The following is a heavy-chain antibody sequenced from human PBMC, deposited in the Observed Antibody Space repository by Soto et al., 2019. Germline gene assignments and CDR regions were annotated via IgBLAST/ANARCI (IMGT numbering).Heavy chain of an antibody. CDR1: GFFISSGNY. CDR2: IFHGGNT. Sequence: SETLSLTCAVSGFFISSGNYWGWIRKPPGKGLEWIGSIFHGGNTYYNPSLKSRVTIPVDMSKNQFSLKLNSVTAADTAAYYCARARWYDAFDVWGQGTVVTVSS. V-gene: IGHV4-38-2*01. D-gene: IGHD2-15*01. J-gene: IGHJ3*01. CDR3: ARARWYDAFDV.